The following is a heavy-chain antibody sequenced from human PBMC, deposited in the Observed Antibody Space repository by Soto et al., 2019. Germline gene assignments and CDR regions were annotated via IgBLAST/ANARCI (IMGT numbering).Heavy chain of an antibody. V-gene: IGHV4-61*01. CDR2: VDFTGTT. D-gene: IGHD2-8*01. J-gene: IGHJ4*02. CDR1: ADSVSNGIYH. Sequence: AETLSLPCPDSADSVSNGIYHWIWMRQPPGKGLEWIGDVDFTGTTIYNPSLRSRVTMSGDTYKDQFFLKWNSVPAADTAVYYCARYCNNSDCRHLYYCEYWGLGTRVTVSS. CDR3: ARYCNNSDCRHLYYCEY.